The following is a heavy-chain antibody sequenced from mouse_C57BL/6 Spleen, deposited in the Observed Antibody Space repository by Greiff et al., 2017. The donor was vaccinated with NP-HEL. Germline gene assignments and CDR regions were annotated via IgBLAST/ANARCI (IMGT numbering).Heavy chain of an antibody. J-gene: IGHJ4*01. CDR3: ASAVVASPYAMDY. Sequence: QVQLQQSGAELVMPGSSVTLSCQASGYTFPLSFLPLFPPMPCPGLEWIGEIDPSDGYTNYNQKFKGKSTLTVDKSSSTAYMQRSSLTSEDSAVYYCASAVVASPYAMDYWGQGTSVTVSS. V-gene: IGHV1-69*01. D-gene: IGHD1-1*01. CDR2: IDPSDGYT. CDR1: GYTFPLSF.